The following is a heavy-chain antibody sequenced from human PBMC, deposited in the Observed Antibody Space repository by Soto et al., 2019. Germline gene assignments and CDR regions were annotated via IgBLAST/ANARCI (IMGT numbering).Heavy chain of an antibody. D-gene: IGHD5-12*01. V-gene: IGHV3-53*01. Sequence: EVQLVESGGCLIQPGGSLRLSCAASGFTVSSNYMSWVRQAPGKGLEWVSVIYSGGSTYYADSVKGRFTISRDNSKNTLYLQMNSLRAEDTAVYYCARLRLPTNWFDPWGQGTLVTVSS. CDR2: IYSGGST. CDR3: ARLRLPTNWFDP. J-gene: IGHJ5*02. CDR1: GFTVSSNY.